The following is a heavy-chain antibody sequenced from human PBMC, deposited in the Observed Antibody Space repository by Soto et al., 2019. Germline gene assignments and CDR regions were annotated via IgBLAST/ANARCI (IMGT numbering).Heavy chain of an antibody. D-gene: IGHD3-10*01. V-gene: IGHV3-33*01. CDR2: IWHDGSHK. J-gene: IGHJ4*02. CDR1: GFTFSNAG. Sequence: QVQLVEYGGGVVQPGRSLRLSCKASGFTFSNAGMHWVRQAPGKGLEWVAVIWHDGSHKYYADSVKGRFTISRDNSNNTVFFQMNALRAEDTAVYYCARDQREKWFGELDFDYWGQGTLVTVSS. CDR3: ARDQREKWFGELDFDY.